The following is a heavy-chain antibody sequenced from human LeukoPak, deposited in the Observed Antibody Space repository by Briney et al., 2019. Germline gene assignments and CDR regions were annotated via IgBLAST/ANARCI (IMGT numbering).Heavy chain of an antibody. J-gene: IGHJ4*02. CDR3: AKEDSVGGFFDS. V-gene: IGHV3-30*18. D-gene: IGHD1-26*01. CDR2: ILYDASYK. CDR1: GFTFSTFG. Sequence: GGSLRLSCAASGFTFSTFGMHWVRQAPGKGLEWVAIILYDASYKYYADSVKGRFTIFRDNSRNTLYLQMNSLRAEDTAVYYCAKEDSVGGFFDSWGQGTLVTVSS.